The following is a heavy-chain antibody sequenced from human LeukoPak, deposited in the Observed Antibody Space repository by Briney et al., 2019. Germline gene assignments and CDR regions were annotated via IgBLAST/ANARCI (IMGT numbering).Heavy chain of an antibody. CDR1: GYSISSGYY. D-gene: IGHD5-12*01. V-gene: IGHV4-38-2*02. J-gene: IGHJ4*02. CDR3: ASHSGGYAY. Sequence: SETLSLTCTVSGYSISSGYYWGWIRQPPGKGLEWIGSIYHSGSTYYNPSLKSRVTISVDTSKNQFSLKLSSVTAADTAVYYCASHSGGYAYWGQGTLVTVSS. CDR2: IYHSGST.